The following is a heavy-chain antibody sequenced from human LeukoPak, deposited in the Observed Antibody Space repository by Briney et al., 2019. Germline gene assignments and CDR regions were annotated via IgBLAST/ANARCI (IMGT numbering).Heavy chain of an antibody. J-gene: IGHJ5*02. CDR3: ARDVAAAAGYNWFDP. Sequence: KSSETLSLTCAVYGGSFSGYYWSWIRQPPGKGLEWIGEINHSGSTNYNPSLKSRVTISVDTSKNQFSLKLSSVTAADTAVYYCARDVAAAAGYNWFDPWGQGTLVTVSS. CDR2: INHSGST. D-gene: IGHD6-13*01. V-gene: IGHV4-34*01. CDR1: GGSFSGYY.